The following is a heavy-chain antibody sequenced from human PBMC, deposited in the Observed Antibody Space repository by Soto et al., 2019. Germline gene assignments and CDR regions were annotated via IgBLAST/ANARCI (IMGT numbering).Heavy chain of an antibody. D-gene: IGHD6-19*01. CDR1: GGTFSTSG. CDR3: AREYSSGWSRY. J-gene: IGHJ4*02. V-gene: IGHV1-69*01. CDR2: IVPLLGTA. Sequence: QVHLVQSGAEVKKPGSSVKVSCKASGGTFSTSGISWVRQAPGQGLEWVGRIVPLLGTANYAQRFQGRVTITADESTSTAYMELSSLRSEDTAVYYCAREYSSGWSRYWGQGTLVAVSS.